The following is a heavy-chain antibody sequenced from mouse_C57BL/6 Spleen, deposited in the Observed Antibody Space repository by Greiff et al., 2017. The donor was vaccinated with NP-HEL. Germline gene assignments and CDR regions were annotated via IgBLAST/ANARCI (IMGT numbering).Heavy chain of an antibody. CDR2: INPNNGGT. Sequence: EVKLQQSGPELVKPGASVKISCKASGYTFTDYYMNWVKQSHGKSLEWIGDINPNNGGTSYNQKFKGKATLTVDKSSSTAYMELRSLTSEDSAVYYCARPMVTYAMDYWGQGTSVTVSS. V-gene: IGHV1-26*01. D-gene: IGHD2-2*01. CDR1: GYTFTDYY. J-gene: IGHJ4*01. CDR3: ARPMVTYAMDY.